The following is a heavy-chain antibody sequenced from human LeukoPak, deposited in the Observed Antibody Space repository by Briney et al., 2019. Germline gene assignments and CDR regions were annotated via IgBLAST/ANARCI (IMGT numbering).Heavy chain of an antibody. V-gene: IGHV1-46*01. CDR1: GYTFTSYY. J-gene: IGHJ4*02. Sequence: ASVTVSCKASGYTFTSYYMHWVRQAPGQGLEWMGIINPSGGSTSYAQKFQGRVTMTRDTSTSTVYMELSSLRSEDTAVYYCARDGEHSGDQYYFDYWGQGTLVTVSS. D-gene: IGHD1-1*01. CDR3: ARDGEHSGDQYYFDY. CDR2: INPSGGST.